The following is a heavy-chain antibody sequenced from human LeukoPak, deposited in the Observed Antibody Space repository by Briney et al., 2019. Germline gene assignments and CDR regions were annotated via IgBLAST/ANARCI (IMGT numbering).Heavy chain of an antibody. CDR3: ARDNYDILTGYYERAFDI. V-gene: IGHV3-7*01. J-gene: IGHJ3*02. CDR2: INQDESEK. D-gene: IGHD3-9*01. CDR1: GFTFSSFW. Sequence: RPGGSLRLSCATSGFTFSSFWMSWVRQAPGKGLEWVANINQDESEKYYVDSVKGRFTISRDNAKNSLYLQMNSLRAEDTAVYYCARDNYDILTGYYERAFDIWGQGTMVTVSS.